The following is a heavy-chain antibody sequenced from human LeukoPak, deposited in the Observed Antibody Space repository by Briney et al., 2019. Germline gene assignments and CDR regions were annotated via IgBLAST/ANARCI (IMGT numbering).Heavy chain of an antibody. Sequence: GGSLRLSCAASGFSFSNSWMNWVRQAPGKGLVWVSRINSDGSSTSYADSVKGRFTISRDNAKNTLYLQMNSLRAEDTAVYYCARDRSSWYVQAFDYWGQGTLVTVSS. CDR1: GFSFSNSW. CDR3: ARDRSSWYVQAFDY. CDR2: INSDGSST. J-gene: IGHJ4*02. V-gene: IGHV3-74*01. D-gene: IGHD6-13*01.